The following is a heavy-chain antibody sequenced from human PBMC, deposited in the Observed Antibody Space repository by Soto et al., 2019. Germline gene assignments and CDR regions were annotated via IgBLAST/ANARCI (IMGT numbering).Heavy chain of an antibody. CDR3: ARGLAVAGTYYYYGMDV. Sequence: GGSLRLSCAASGFTFSSYDMHWVRQATGKGLEWVSAIGTAGDTYYPGSVKGRFTISRENAKNSLYLQMNSLRAGDTAVYYCARGLAVAGTYYYYGMDVWGQGTTVTVSS. V-gene: IGHV3-13*01. J-gene: IGHJ6*02. CDR1: GFTFSSYD. D-gene: IGHD6-19*01. CDR2: IGTAGDT.